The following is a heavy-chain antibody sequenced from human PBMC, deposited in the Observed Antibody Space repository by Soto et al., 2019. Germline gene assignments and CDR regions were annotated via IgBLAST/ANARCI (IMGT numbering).Heavy chain of an antibody. V-gene: IGHV1-46*01. CDR1: RDTFTSYY. Sequence: SVKVSFKAPRDTFTSYYINWVRQAPGQGLEWMGVINPHGGSTAYAQKFKGRVTLTRDTSASTVYMEVSSLTSEDTAMYYCARSSGGNFGIIIEGTNWFAPWGQGSLVTVSS. CDR2: INPHGGST. J-gene: IGHJ5*02. D-gene: IGHD1-26*01. CDR3: ARSSGGNFGIIIEGTNWFAP.